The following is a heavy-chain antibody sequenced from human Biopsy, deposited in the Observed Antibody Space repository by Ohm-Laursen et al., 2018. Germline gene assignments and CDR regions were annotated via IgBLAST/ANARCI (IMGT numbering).Heavy chain of an antibody. CDR2: FAPENGKT. D-gene: IGHD1-1*01. J-gene: IGHJ4*02. Sequence: ASVKVSCKVSGYTPTELSMHWVRQAPGKGLEWMGGFAPENGKTVYGQNFQARVSMTEDTSTDTAYMELRRRSSEDTAVYYCAADINVWNVNYWGQGTQVTVTS. V-gene: IGHV1-24*01. CDR3: AADINVWNVNY. CDR1: GYTPTELS.